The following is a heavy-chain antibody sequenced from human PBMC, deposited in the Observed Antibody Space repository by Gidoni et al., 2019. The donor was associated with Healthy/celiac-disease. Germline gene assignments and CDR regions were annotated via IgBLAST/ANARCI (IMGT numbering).Heavy chain of an antibody. V-gene: IGHV4-34*01. Sequence: QVQLQQWGAGLLKPSETLSLTCAVYGGSFSGYYWSWIRQPPGKGLEWIGEINHSGSTNYNPSLKSRVTISVDTSKNQFSLKLSSVTAADTAVYYCARSPAAMVYFDYWGQGTLVTVSS. CDR1: GGSFSGYY. J-gene: IGHJ4*02. CDR2: INHSGST. CDR3: ARSPAAMVYFDY. D-gene: IGHD5-18*01.